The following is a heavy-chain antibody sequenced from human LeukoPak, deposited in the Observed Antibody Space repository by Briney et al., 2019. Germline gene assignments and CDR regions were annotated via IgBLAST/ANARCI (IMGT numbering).Heavy chain of an antibody. CDR3: TTETEDFWSGYRDC. CDR1: GFTFSNAW. D-gene: IGHD3-3*01. J-gene: IGHJ4*02. CDR2: IKSKTDGGTT. Sequence: GGSLRLSCAASGFTFSNAWMSWVRQAPGKGLEWVGRIKSKTDGGTTDYAAPVKGRFTISRDDSKNTLYLQMNSLKTEDTAVYYCTTETEDFWSGYRDCWGQGTLVTVSS. V-gene: IGHV3-15*01.